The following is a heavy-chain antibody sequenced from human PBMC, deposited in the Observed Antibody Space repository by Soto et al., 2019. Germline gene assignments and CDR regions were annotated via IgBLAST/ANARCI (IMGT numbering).Heavy chain of an antibody. CDR2: INPNSGGT. CDR3: AKSRPYYCTNGVCYPALDY. CDR1: GYTFTGYY. Sequence: ASVKVSCKASGYTFTGYYMHWVRQAPGQGLEWMGWINPNSGGTNYAQKFQGRVTMTRDTSISTAYMELSRLRSDDTAVYYCAKSRPYYCTNGVCYPALDYWGQGTLVTVSS. J-gene: IGHJ4*02. V-gene: IGHV1-2*02. D-gene: IGHD2-8*01.